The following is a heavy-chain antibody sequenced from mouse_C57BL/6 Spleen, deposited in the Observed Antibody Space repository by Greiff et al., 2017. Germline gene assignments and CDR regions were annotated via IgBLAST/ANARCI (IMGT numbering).Heavy chain of an antibody. D-gene: IGHD4-1*01. CDR1: GFSLTSYG. V-gene: IGHV2-5*01. Sequence: QVQLQQSGPGLVQPSQSLSITCTVSGFSLTSYGVHWVRQSPGKGLEWLGVIWRGGSTDYNAAFMSRLSITKDNSKSQVFFKMNSLQADDTAIYYCAKNWGTGTRYFDVWGTGTTVTVSS. CDR3: AKNWGTGTRYFDV. J-gene: IGHJ1*03. CDR2: IWRGGST.